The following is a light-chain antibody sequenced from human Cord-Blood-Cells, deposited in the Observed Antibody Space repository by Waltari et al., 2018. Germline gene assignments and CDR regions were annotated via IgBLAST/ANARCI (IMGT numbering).Light chain of an antibody. CDR1: QDISNY. CDR3: QQYDNLPLT. Sequence: DIQMTQSPSSLSASVGDRVTITCQASQDISNYLNWYQQQPGKATQILIYDASNLERGVPSMCRGSGSGTDFTFTISSLQPEDIATYYCQQYDNLPLTFGGGTKVEIK. V-gene: IGKV1-33*01. J-gene: IGKJ4*01. CDR2: DAS.